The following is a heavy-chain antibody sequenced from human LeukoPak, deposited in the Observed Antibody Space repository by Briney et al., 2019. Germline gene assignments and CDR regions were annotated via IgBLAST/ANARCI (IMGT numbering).Heavy chain of an antibody. J-gene: IGHJ6*02. CDR3: ATDHCTRTNCYEDYYHGMDV. CDR2: VNPNNGVA. Sequence: ASVSVSCKASEDTFTGYYIHWVRQAPGQGRDWMGWVNPNNGVAEYAQEFQGRVTMTRDTSLSTAYMELSRLRSDDTAVYYCATDHCTRTNCYEDYYHGMDVWGQGTTVTVSS. V-gene: IGHV1-2*02. D-gene: IGHD2-2*01. CDR1: EDTFTGYY.